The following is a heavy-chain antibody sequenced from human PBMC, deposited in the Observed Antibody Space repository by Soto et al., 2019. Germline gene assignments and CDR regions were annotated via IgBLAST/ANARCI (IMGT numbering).Heavy chain of an antibody. CDR3: ARDLTDWVFDI. CDR2: ISSSSSYI. Sequence: GGSLRLSCAASGFTFSSYSMNWVRQAPGKGLEWVSSISSSSSYIYYADSVKGRFTISRDNAKNSLYLQMNSLRAEDTAVYYCARDLTDWVFDIWGQGTMVTVSS. D-gene: IGHD2-21*01. CDR1: GFTFSSYS. J-gene: IGHJ3*02. V-gene: IGHV3-21*01.